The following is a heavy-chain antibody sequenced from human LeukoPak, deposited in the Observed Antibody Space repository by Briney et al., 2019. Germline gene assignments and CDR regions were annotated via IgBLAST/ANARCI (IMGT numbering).Heavy chain of an antibody. CDR2: ISSSSSYI. V-gene: IGHV3-21*01. CDR1: GLTLSTYN. J-gene: IGHJ3*02. CDR3: ARDYYYDSSGYYFGPDAFDI. D-gene: IGHD3-22*01. Sequence: GGSLRLSCAASGLTLSTYNMNWVRQAPGKGLEWVSSISSSSSYIYYADSVKGRFTISRDNAKNSLYLQMNSLRAEDTAVYYCARDYYYDSSGYYFGPDAFDIWGQGTMVTVSS.